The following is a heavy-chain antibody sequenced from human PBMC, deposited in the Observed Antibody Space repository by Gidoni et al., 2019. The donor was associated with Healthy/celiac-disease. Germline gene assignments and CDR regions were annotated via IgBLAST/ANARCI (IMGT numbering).Heavy chain of an antibody. Sequence: VQLVESGGGVVQPGRSLRLSCAASGVTFSSYGMHWVRQAPGKGLEWVAVISYDGSNKYYADSVKGRFTISRDNSNNTLYLQMNSLRAEDTAVYYCAKSLGPASVEYSSSDYFDYWGQGTLVTVSS. CDR1: GVTFSSYG. CDR2: ISYDGSNK. D-gene: IGHD6-6*01. V-gene: IGHV3-30*18. CDR3: AKSLGPASVEYSSSDYFDY. J-gene: IGHJ4*02.